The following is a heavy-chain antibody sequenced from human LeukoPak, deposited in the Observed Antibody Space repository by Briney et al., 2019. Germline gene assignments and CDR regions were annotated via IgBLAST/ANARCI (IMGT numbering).Heavy chain of an antibody. CDR2: IYHSGST. CDR3: ARGEHWFDP. J-gene: IGHJ5*02. Sequence: PETLSLTRTVSRYSISSVYYWGWIRPPPAKGLEWIGIIYHSGSTYYNTSLNSRVTISVDTSKNKFSLKLGSVTAADTAVYCCARGEHWFDPWGQGTLVTVSP. D-gene: IGHD1-26*01. V-gene: IGHV4-38-2*02. CDR1: RYSISSVYY.